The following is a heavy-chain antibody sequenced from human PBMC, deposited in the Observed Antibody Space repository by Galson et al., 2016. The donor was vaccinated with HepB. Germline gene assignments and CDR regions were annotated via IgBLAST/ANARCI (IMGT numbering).Heavy chain of an antibody. V-gene: IGHV3-23*01. J-gene: IGHJ6*02. Sequence: SLRLSCAATGFTFSSSAMTWVRQAPGQGLEWVSALCGSGSSAFYADAVKGRFSISRDNSKNTLLLQMNSLRAEDTAVYFCAKEQADSILIPAVPMAYGLDVWGQGTTVTVSS. CDR2: LCGSGSSA. CDR3: AKEQADSILIPAVPMAYGLDV. D-gene: IGHD2-2*01. CDR1: GFTFSSSA.